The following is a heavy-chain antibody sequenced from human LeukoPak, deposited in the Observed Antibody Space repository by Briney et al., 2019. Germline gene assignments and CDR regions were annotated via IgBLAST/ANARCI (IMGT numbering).Heavy chain of an antibody. Sequence: PGGSLRLSCAASGFTFSSYSMNWVRQAPGKGLEWVSSISSSSSYIYYADSVKGRFTISRDNAKNSLYLQMNSLRAEDTAVYYCARRSYYYGFGAGGYFDYWGQGTLVTVSS. J-gene: IGHJ4*02. CDR3: ARRSYYYGFGAGGYFDY. CDR2: ISSSSSYI. CDR1: GFTFSSYS. V-gene: IGHV3-21*01. D-gene: IGHD3-10*01.